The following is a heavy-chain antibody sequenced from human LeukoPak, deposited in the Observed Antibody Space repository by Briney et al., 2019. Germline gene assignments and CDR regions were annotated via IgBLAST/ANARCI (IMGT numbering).Heavy chain of an antibody. J-gene: IGHJ3*02. CDR2: IWDDGSNK. V-gene: IGHV3-33*01. D-gene: IGHD3-22*01. CDR1: VFTFSCYG. Sequence: VWFLRVFFSASVFTFSCYGIHWVRPAPGKGLEWVGVIWDDGSNKYYADSVKGRFTISRDNSKNTLYLQMNSLRAEDTAVYYCARIHSLYYYDSSGYGAFDIWGQGTMVTVSS. CDR3: ARIHSLYYYDSSGYGAFDI.